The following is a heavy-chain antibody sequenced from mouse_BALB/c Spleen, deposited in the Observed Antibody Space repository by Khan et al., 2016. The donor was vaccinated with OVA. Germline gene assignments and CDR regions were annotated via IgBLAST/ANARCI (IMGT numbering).Heavy chain of an antibody. Sequence: IQLVQSGPELVRPGASVKISCKASGYSFTGYFMNWVMQSHGKSLEWIGRINPHIGETFYNQRFKDKATLPVDQSSSTAHMELRSLASEDSAVYYCARSCRSDFGYWGQGTTLTVSS. V-gene: IGHV1-20*02. D-gene: IGHD1-1*01. CDR1: GYSFTGYF. J-gene: IGHJ2*01. CDR3: ARSCRSDFGY. CDR2: INPHIGET.